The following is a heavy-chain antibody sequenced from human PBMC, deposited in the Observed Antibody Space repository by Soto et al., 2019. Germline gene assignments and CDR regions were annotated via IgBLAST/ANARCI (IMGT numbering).Heavy chain of an antibody. D-gene: IGHD1-1*01. V-gene: IGHV4-34*01. CDR1: GGSFSGYY. Sequence: PSETLSLTCAVYGGSFSGYYWSWIRQPPGKGLEWIGEINHSGSTNYNPSLKSRVTISVDTSKNQFSLRLSSVTAADTAVYYCARGEGWNKIYYYYYMDVWGKGTTVTVSS. J-gene: IGHJ6*03. CDR2: INHSGST. CDR3: ARGEGWNKIYYYYYMDV.